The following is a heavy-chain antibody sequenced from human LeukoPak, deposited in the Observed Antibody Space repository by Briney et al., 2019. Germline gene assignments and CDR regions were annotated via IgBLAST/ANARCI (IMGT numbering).Heavy chain of an antibody. CDR2: ISFDGSNT. J-gene: IGHJ4*02. CDR3: ATDPRGRQRLVVRVCYFEY. V-gene: IGHV3-30*03. Sequence: GGSLSHSCAASGFTFSNSGMHWVRQAPGKGLEWVAVISFDGSNTYYADSVKGRFTISRDNFKNTLSLQMNSLRAEDTGVYYCATDPRGRQRLVVRVCYFEYWGQGTLVTVSS. D-gene: IGHD2-15*01. CDR1: GFTFSNSG.